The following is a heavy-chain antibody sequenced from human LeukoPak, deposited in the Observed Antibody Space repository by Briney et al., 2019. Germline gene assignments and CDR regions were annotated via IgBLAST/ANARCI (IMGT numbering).Heavy chain of an antibody. J-gene: IGHJ6*03. Sequence: LSLTCTVSGGSISSNNYYWGWIRQPPGKGLEWVSFISTSSSYTYYADSVKGRFTISRDNARNSLYLQMNSLRVEDTAVYYCAGDQWLVRDHYMDVRGKGTTVIVSS. V-gene: IGHV3-11*06. CDR1: GGSISSNN. D-gene: IGHD6-19*01. CDR3: AGDQWLVRDHYMDV. CDR2: ISTSSSYT.